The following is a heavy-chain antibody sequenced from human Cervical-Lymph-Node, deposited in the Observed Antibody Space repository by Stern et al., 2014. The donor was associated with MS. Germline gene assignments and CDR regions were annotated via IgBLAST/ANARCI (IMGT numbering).Heavy chain of an antibody. Sequence: EVQLEESGGGLVKPAGALRLTCAASGFTLSRYSMNWVRQAPGKGLEWVSPVRSTATYISNSDSVRGRFPISRDNAKTALFLQMNSLRVEDTAVYYCAKYCSDSICNGVDHWGQGALVTVSS. J-gene: IGHJ4*02. D-gene: IGHD2-15*01. V-gene: IGHV3-21*01. CDR2: VRSTATYI. CDR1: GFTLSRYS. CDR3: AKYCSDSICNGVDH.